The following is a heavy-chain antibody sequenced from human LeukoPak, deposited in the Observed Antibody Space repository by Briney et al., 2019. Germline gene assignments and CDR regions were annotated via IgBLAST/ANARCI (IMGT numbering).Heavy chain of an antibody. V-gene: IGHV3-30-3*01. D-gene: IGHD3-9*01. J-gene: IGHJ6*02. CDR1: GFTFGSYA. Sequence: PGRSLRLSCAASGFTFGSYAIHWVRQAPGRGLEWVAVISYDGSNKYYRYSVKGRFTIARDNSRNTMYLQMNSLRAEDTAVYYCAREYYDISTGSASKGGMDVWGQGTTVTVSS. CDR2: ISYDGSNK. CDR3: AREYYDISTGSASKGGMDV.